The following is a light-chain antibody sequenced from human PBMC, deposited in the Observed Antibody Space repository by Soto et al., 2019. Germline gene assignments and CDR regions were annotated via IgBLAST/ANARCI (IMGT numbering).Light chain of an antibody. V-gene: IGKV3-20*01. CDR1: QSVSSSY. Sequence: EIVLTQSPGTLSLSPGERATLSCRASQSVSSSYLAWYQQRPGQAPRLLIYGASSMATGIPDRLSGSGSGTDFTLTISRLEPEDFAAYYGQQYGSSPRGTFGQRNKLEIK. J-gene: IGKJ2*01. CDR3: QQYGSSPRGT. CDR2: GAS.